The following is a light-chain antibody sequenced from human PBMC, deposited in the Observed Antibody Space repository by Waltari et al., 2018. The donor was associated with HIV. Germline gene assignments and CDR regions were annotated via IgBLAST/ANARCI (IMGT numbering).Light chain of an antibody. J-gene: IGKJ1*01. CDR3: QQYYSTGS. V-gene: IGKV4-1*01. CDR2: WAS. CDR1: QSVL. Sequence: DIVMTQSPDSLAVSLGERATINCKSSQSVLNWYQQKPGQPPKMLIYWASTRRSGVPDRFSGSGSGTNFTLTISSLQAEDVAVYYCQQYYSTGSFGQGTKVELK.